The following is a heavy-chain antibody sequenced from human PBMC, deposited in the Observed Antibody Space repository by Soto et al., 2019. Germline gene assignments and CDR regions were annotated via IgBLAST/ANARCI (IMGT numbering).Heavy chain of an antibody. J-gene: IGHJ4*02. Sequence: QVQLQESGPGLVKSSETLSLTCSVSGDSLRSYYWTWILQPPGRGLAWIGHVYYGGTANYNPSLQSRVTSSPDTSKNQFSLRLPSMTAADTAVYYCAGEGALATFGVVWGQGTRVSVSS. CDR3: AGEGALATFGVV. D-gene: IGHD3-3*01. CDR1: GDSLRSYY. CDR2: VYYGGTA. V-gene: IGHV4-59*01.